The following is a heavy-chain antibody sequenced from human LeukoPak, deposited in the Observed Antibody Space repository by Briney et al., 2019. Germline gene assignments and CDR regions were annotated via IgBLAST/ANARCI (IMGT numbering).Heavy chain of an antibody. CDR2: IIPILGIA. Sequence: ASVKVSCKASGGTFSSYAISWVRQAPGQGLEWMGRIIPILGIANYAQKFQGRVTITADKSTSTAYMELSSLRSEDTAVYYCAMGIAVAPYNWFDPWGQGTLVTVSS. D-gene: IGHD6-19*01. CDR3: AMGIAVAPYNWFDP. J-gene: IGHJ5*02. CDR1: GGTFSSYA. V-gene: IGHV1-69*04.